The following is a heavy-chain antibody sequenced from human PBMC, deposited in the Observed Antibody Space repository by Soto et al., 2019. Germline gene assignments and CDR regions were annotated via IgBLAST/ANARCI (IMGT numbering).Heavy chain of an antibody. CDR1: GGTFSSYA. J-gene: IGHJ6*02. CDR2: IIPIFGTA. CDR3: AEKPYYYDSSGYPIYGMDV. D-gene: IGHD3-22*01. Sequence: QVQLVQSGAEVKKPGSSVKVSCKASGGTFSSYAISWVRQAPGQGLEWMGGIIPIFGTANYAQKFQGRVTITADESTITAYMELRSLRSEDTAVYYCAEKPYYYDSSGYPIYGMDVWGQGTTVTVSS. V-gene: IGHV1-69*12.